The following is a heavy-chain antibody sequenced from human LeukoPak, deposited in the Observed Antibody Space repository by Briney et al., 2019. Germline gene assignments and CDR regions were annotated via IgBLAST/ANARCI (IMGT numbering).Heavy chain of an antibody. D-gene: IGHD3-3*01. V-gene: IGHV3-23*01. CDR2: ISGSGGST. CDR1: GFTFSSYA. J-gene: IGHJ4*02. CDR3: ANDYYDFWSGYYTGRVFGY. Sequence: GGSLRLSCAASGFTFSSYAMSWVRQAPGKGLEWVSAISGSGGSTYYADSVKGRFTISRDNSKNTLYLQMNSLRAEDTAVYYCANDYYDFWSGYYTGRVFGYWGQGTLVTVSS.